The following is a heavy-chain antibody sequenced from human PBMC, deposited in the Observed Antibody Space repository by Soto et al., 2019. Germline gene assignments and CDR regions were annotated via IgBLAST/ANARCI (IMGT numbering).Heavy chain of an antibody. Sequence: QMQLEQSGAEVKRTGSTVTVSCKALGNTFTYGYLHWVRQAPGQALEWMGWITPFSGDVHYAQKFQERVTITRDRSINTAYMRMSSLRPEDTAMYYCTSGGAGSGPFTWELPDHWGQGTLVTVSS. CDR3: TSGGAGSGPFTWELPDH. V-gene: IGHV1-45*02. CDR1: GNTFTYGY. CDR2: ITPFSGDV. D-gene: IGHD1-26*01. J-gene: IGHJ4*02.